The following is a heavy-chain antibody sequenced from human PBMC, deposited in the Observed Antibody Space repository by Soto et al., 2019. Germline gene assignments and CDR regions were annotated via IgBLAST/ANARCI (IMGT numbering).Heavy chain of an antibody. CDR2: INGRSNYK. J-gene: IGHJ4*02. V-gene: IGHV3-21*02. Sequence: EVQVVESGGGLVKPGWSLRLSCATSGFSFSTYNMNWVRQAPGKGLEWVSSINGRSNYKYYTDSVKGRFAISRDNPKNSLYLQMDSLRVEDTAVYYCVREDGLVGSNSAFDYWGQGTLVTVSS. CDR3: VREDGLVGSNSAFDY. D-gene: IGHD1-26*01. CDR1: GFSFSTYN.